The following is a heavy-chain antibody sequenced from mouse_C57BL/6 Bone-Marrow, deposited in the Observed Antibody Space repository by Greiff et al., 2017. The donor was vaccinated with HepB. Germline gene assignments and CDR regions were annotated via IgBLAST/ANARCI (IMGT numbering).Heavy chain of an antibody. CDR2: IYPGSGNT. CDR3: ANYYSFAY. J-gene: IGHJ3*01. V-gene: IGHV1-66*01. CDR1: GYSFTSYY. D-gene: IGHD1-1*01. Sequence: VHLVESGPELVKPGASVKISCKASGYSFTSYYIHWVKQRPGQGLEWIGWIYPGSGNTKYNEKFKGKATLTADTSSSTAYMQLSILTSEDSAVYYCANYYSFAYWGQGTLVTVSA.